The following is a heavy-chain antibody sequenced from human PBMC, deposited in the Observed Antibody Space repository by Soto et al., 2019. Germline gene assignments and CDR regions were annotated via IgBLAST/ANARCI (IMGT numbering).Heavy chain of an antibody. V-gene: IGHV4-4*07. CDR3: AIGSGGSSPYHAFDI. D-gene: IGHD1-26*01. CDR2: IYSTGLN. CDR1: GGSISSYY. J-gene: IGHJ3*02. Sequence: PSETLSLTCTVSGGSISSYYWTWIRQPAGKGLEWIGRIYSTGLNTYHPTLNSLVTMTVDTYKNQLFLKLSSVAAADTALYCCAIGSGGSSPYHAFDIWGQGTMVTFSS.